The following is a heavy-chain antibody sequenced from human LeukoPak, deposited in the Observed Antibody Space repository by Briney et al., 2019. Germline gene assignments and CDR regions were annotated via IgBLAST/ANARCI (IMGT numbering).Heavy chain of an antibody. V-gene: IGHV3-53*01. D-gene: IGHD2-15*01. Sequence: GGSLRLSCAASGFTGSSNYMSWVRQAPGKGLEWVSGFYSGGSTSYADSVKGRFTISRDNSKNTLYLQMKSLRAEDTAVYYCARDVLLDTGMDYYYYYGMDVWGQGTTVTVSS. J-gene: IGHJ6*02. CDR2: FYSGGST. CDR3: ARDVLLDTGMDYYYYYGMDV. CDR1: GFTGSSNY.